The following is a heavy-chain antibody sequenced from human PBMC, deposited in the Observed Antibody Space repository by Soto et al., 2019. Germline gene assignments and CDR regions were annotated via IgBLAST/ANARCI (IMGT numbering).Heavy chain of an antibody. CDR1: GVSINSYY. CDR3: ARAGWSYALTAYAV. V-gene: IGHV4-59*01. D-gene: IGHD1-26*01. J-gene: IGHJ3*01. Sequence: SETLSLTCAGSGVSINSYYWSWIRQPPGKALEWIGYIYYSGTTNYNPSLKSRVTISVDTSKNQFSLRLSSVTAADTAVYYCARAGWSYALTAYAVWGPGTLDTVSS. CDR2: IYYSGTT.